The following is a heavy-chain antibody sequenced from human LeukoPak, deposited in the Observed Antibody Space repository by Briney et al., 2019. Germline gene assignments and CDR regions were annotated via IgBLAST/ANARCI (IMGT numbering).Heavy chain of an antibody. D-gene: IGHD1-26*01. CDR2: ISGSGGST. CDR1: GFTFSSYA. J-gene: IGHJ4*02. Sequence: GGSLRLSCAASGFTFSSYAMSWVRQAPGQGLELVSAISGSGGSTYYADSVKGRFTISRDNSKNTLYLQMNSLRAEDTAVYYCARDSGSYADPDYWGQGTLVTVSS. V-gene: IGHV3-23*01. CDR3: ARDSGSYADPDY.